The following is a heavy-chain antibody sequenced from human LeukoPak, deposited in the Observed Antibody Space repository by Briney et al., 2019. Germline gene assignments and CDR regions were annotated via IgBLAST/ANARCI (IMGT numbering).Heavy chain of an antibody. Sequence: GGSLRLSCAASGFTLSSYAMTWVRQAPGRGLEWVSSVDGGGGGTYYADSVKGRFTISRDNSKNTLYLQMNSLRAEDTAVYYCAKGPHCSGGSCYSWDFDYWGQGTLVTVSS. J-gene: IGHJ4*02. CDR2: VDGGGGGT. CDR3: AKGPHCSGGSCYSWDFDY. D-gene: IGHD2-15*01. CDR1: GFTLSSYA. V-gene: IGHV3-23*01.